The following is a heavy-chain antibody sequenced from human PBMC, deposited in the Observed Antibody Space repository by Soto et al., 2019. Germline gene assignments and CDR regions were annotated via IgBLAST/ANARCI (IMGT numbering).Heavy chain of an antibody. D-gene: IGHD6-13*01. CDR3: AKDTVIAAAGTDAFDI. J-gene: IGHJ3*02. V-gene: IGHV3-23*01. Sequence: LSLSCAASXFTFSSYAMSWVRQAPGKGLEWVSAISGSGGSTYYADSVKGRFTISRDNSKNTLYLQMNSLRAEDTAVYYCAKDTVIAAAGTDAFDIWGQGTMVTVSS. CDR2: ISGSGGST. CDR1: XFTFSSYA.